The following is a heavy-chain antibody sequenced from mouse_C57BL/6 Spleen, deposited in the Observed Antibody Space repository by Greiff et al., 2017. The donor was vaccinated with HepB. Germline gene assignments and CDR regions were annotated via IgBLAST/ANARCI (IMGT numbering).Heavy chain of an antibody. CDR2: ISDGGSYT. D-gene: IGHD3-3*01. Sequence: EVKLVESGGGLVKPGGSLKLSCAASGFTFSSYAMSWVRQTPEKRLEWVATISDGGSYTYYPDNVKGRFTISRDNAKNNLYLQMSHLKSEDTAMYYCARGWDRMDYWGQGTSVTVSS. CDR3: ARGWDRMDY. V-gene: IGHV5-4*03. CDR1: GFTFSSYA. J-gene: IGHJ4*01.